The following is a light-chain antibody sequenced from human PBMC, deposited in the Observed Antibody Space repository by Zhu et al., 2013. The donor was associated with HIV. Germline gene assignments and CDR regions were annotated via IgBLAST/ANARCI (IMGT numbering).Light chain of an antibody. J-gene: IGLJ2*01. V-gene: IGLV2-8*01. CDR3: QSYDSSNHVV. Sequence: QSALTQPPSASGSPGQSVTISCTGTSSDVGGYNYVSWYQQHPGKAPKLMIYEVSKRPSGVPDRFSGSIDSSSNSGSLTISGLKTEDEADYYCQSYDSSNHVVFGGGTKLTVL. CDR2: EVS. CDR1: SSDVGGYNY.